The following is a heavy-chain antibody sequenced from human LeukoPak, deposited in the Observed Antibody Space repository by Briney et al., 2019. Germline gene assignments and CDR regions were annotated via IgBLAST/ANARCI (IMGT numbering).Heavy chain of an antibody. Sequence: GASVKVSCKVSGYTLTELPIHWVRQAPGKGLEWMGGFDPEDGETIYAQKFQGRVTMTEDTSTDTACMELSSLRSEDTAVYYCATVSFSMVTRVSGSLGGMDVWGQGTTVTVSS. J-gene: IGHJ6*02. CDR2: FDPEDGET. CDR3: ATVSFSMVTRVSGSLGGMDV. CDR1: GYTLTELP. V-gene: IGHV1-24*01. D-gene: IGHD2-21*02.